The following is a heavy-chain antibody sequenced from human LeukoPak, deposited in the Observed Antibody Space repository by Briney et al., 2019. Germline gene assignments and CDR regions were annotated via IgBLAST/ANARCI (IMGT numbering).Heavy chain of an antibody. CDR3: ARGRYYDFWSGYYTYYYGMDV. Sequence: SETLSLTCTVSGGSVSSGSYYWSWIRQPPGKGLEWIGYIYYSGSTNYNPSLKSRVTISVDTSKNQFSLKLSSVTAADTAVYYCARGRYYDFWSGYYTYYYGMDVWGQGTTVTVSS. V-gene: IGHV4-61*01. D-gene: IGHD3-3*01. CDR1: GGSVSSGSYY. CDR2: IYYSGST. J-gene: IGHJ6*02.